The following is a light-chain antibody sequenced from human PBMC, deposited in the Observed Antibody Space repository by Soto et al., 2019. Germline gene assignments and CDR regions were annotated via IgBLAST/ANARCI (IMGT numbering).Light chain of an antibody. J-gene: IGKJ5*01. V-gene: IGKV3-15*01. CDR2: DAS. CDR1: QSLTTN. Sequence: EVVMTQSPGTLSVSPGERAILSCRASQSLTTNLAWYQQKPGQAPRLLLHDASTMATGIPARFSGSGSGTEFTLTISSLQSEYFAVYYCQQYDDWPLTFGQWTLLETK. CDR3: QQYDDWPLT.